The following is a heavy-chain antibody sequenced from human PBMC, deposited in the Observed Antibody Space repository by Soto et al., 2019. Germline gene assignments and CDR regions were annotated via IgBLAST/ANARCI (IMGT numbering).Heavy chain of an antibody. CDR2: IYPDDSNT. CDR3: VSLLHRESGSISSVSRDC. D-gene: IGHD3-10*01. CDR1: GYSFRSYW. Sequence: GESLKISCKTSGYSFRSYWIGWVRQMPGKGLEWMGIIYPDDSNTRYSPSFQGQVTISADKSISTAFLQWSSLKAADSAMYYWVSLLHRESGSISSVSRDCRGQESVV. J-gene: IGHJ4*02. V-gene: IGHV5-51*01.